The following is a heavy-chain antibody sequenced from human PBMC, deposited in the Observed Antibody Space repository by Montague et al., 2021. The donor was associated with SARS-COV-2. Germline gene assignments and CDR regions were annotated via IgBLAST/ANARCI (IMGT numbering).Heavy chain of an antibody. CDR3: ARVGRQQLVRLSGMDV. CDR1: GGSISNSSYY. Sequence: SETLSLTCTVSGGSISNSSYYWGWIRQPPGKGLEWIGSIYYSGXTXYXXXXKXRVTISVDTSKNQFSLKLSSVTAADTAVYYCARVGRQQLVRLSGMDVWGQGTTVTVSS. J-gene: IGHJ6*02. CDR2: IYYSGXT. V-gene: IGHV4-39*07. D-gene: IGHD6-13*01.